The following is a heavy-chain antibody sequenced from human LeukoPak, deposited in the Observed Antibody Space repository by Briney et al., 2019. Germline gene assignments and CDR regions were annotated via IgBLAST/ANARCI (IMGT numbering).Heavy chain of an antibody. Sequence: GGSLRLSCAASGFTFSSYVMSWVRQAPGKGPEWVSSIFPSGGEIHYADSVRGRFTISRDNSKSTLSLQMNSLRAEDTAIYYCATYRQVLLPFESWGQGTLVTVSS. J-gene: IGHJ4*02. CDR2: IFPSGGEI. CDR3: ATYRQVLLPFES. D-gene: IGHD2-8*02. CDR1: GFTFSSYV. V-gene: IGHV3-23*01.